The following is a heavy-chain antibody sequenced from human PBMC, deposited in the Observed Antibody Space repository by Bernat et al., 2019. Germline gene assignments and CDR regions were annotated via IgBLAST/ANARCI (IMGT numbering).Heavy chain of an antibody. CDR3: AKAYGDYVTDRGAAAFDI. D-gene: IGHD4-17*01. CDR1: GFTFSSYG. CDR2: ISYDGSNK. Sequence: QVQLVESGGGVVQPGRSLRLSCAASGFTFSSYGMHWVRQAPGKGLEWVAVISYDGSNKYYADSVKGRFTISRDNSKNTVYLQMNSLRAEDTAVYYCAKAYGDYVTDRGAAAFDIWGQGTMVTVSS. J-gene: IGHJ3*02. V-gene: IGHV3-30*18.